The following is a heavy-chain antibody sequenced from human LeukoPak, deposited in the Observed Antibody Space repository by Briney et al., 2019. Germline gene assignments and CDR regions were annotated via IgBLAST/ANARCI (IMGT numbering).Heavy chain of an antibody. Sequence: RGSLRDSCLESGFSVTNGWMSWVRQAAGGGRGWVGRSKDRTDGGTTAYAAAVKGSFTISREDSKNTVYLEMNSLKTEDTAVYFCTTATVVWGVSAYWGQGTLVTVSS. D-gene: IGHD3-10*01. CDR2: SKDRTDGGTT. CDR1: GFSVTNGW. J-gene: IGHJ4*02. CDR3: TTATVVWGVSAY. V-gene: IGHV3-15*01.